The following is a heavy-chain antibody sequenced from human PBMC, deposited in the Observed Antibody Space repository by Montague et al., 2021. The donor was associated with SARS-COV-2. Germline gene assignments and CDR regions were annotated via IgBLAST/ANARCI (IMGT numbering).Heavy chain of an antibody. V-gene: IGHV4-39*07. J-gene: IGHJ2*01. D-gene: IGHD2-8*02. CDR3: ARSDLSVIVLLVYATRGGYFDL. CDR2: IYYSGST. Sequence: SETLSLTCTVSGGSISSSSYYCCWLRQPPGKVLELIGSIYYSGSTYYNPSLKSLVTISVDTSKNQFSLKLSSVTAADTAVYYCARSDLSVIVLLVYATRGGYFDLWGHGTLVTVSS. CDR1: GGSISSSSYY.